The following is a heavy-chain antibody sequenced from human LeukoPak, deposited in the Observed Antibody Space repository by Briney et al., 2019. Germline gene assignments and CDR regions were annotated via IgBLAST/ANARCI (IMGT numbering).Heavy chain of an antibody. D-gene: IGHD6-13*01. CDR2: INHSGST. CDR3: ARAVAGVDAFDI. CDR1: GGSFSGYY. J-gene: IGHJ3*02. V-gene: IGHV4-34*01. Sequence: SETLSLTCAVYGGSFSGYYWSWIRQPPGKGLEWIGEINHSGSTNYNPSLKSRVTISVDTSKNQFSLKLSSVTAADTAVYYCARAVAGVDAFDIWGQGTMVTVSP.